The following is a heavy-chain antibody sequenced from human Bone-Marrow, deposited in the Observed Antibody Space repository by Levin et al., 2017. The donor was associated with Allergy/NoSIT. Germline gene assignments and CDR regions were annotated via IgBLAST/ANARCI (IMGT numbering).Heavy chain of an antibody. D-gene: IGHD6-19*01. CDR1: GFSFSSYA. V-gene: IGHV3-23*01. Sequence: GESLKISCAASGFSFSSYAMNWVRQPPGKGLEWVSTINSGGGSPYYAHSVKGRLTISRDNSKNELYLQMNSLRVEDTAIYYCARGGSGWYELDFWGQGTPVTVSS. J-gene: IGHJ4*02. CDR2: INSGGGSP. CDR3: ARGGSGWYELDF.